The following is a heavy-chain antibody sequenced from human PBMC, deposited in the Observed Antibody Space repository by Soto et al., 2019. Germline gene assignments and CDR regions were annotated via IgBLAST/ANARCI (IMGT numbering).Heavy chain of an antibody. J-gene: IGHJ6*02. CDR2: IYYSGST. D-gene: IGHD3-22*01. CDR1: GGSISSGGYY. Sequence: SETLSLTCTVSGGSISSGGYYWSWIRQHPGKCLEWIGYIYYSGSTYYNPSLKSRVTISVDTSKNQFSLKLSSVTAADTAVYYCAREVRDSSGYYYLGGTAYYYYGMDVWGQGTTVTVYS. CDR3: AREVRDSSGYYYLGGTAYYYYGMDV. V-gene: IGHV4-31*03.